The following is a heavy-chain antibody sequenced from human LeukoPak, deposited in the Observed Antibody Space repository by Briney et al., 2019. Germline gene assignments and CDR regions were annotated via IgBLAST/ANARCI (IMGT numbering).Heavy chain of an antibody. CDR2: IYTSGST. D-gene: IGHD1-26*01. Sequence: PSQTLSLTCTVPGGSISSGSYYCSWIRQPAGKGLEWIGRIYTSGSTNYNPSLKSRVTISVDTSKNQFSLKLSSVTAADTAVYYCARGRETQDAFDIWGQGTMVTVSS. J-gene: IGHJ3*02. V-gene: IGHV4-61*02. CDR3: ARGRETQDAFDI. CDR1: GGSISSGSYY.